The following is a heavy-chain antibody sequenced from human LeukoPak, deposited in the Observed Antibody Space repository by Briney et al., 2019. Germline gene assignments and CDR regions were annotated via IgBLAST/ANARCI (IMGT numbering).Heavy chain of an antibody. J-gene: IGHJ4*02. CDR2: ISPITSTK. V-gene: IGHV3-48*04. CDR1: GFTFSSYS. D-gene: IGHD3-3*01. Sequence: GGSLRLSCAASGFTFSSYSMNWVRQTPGKGLEWVSYISPITSTKYYADSVEGRFTISRDDARNSLSLQMNSLRAEDTAVYYCARESDKHHDFWSGYLALDYWGQGTLVTVSS. CDR3: ARESDKHHDFWSGYLALDY.